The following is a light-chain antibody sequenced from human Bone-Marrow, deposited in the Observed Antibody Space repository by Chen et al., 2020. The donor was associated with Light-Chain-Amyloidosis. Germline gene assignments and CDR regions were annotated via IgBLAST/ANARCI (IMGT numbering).Light chain of an antibody. CDR3: AAWDGSLSGYV. CDR2: RNN. Sequence: QSVLTQPPSASGTPGQRVTISCSGASSNIGIKYVYWYQHFPGAAPTLLIHRNNQRPSGVPDRFSASQSGTSAFLAISGLRSEDEADYYCAAWDGSLSGYVFGTGTKVIFL. J-gene: IGLJ1*01. CDR1: SSNIGIKY. V-gene: IGLV1-47*01.